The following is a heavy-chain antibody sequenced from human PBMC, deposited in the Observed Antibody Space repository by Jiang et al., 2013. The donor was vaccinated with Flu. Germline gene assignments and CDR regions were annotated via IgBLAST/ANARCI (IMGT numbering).Heavy chain of an antibody. Sequence: ETLSLTCSVSGGSISRYYWSWIRQPPGKGLEWLGYIYYTGGAVYNPSLKSRVTISVDTSKNQFYLTLSSVTAADTAVYYCARMNYYRNAYPIDSWGQGAL. D-gene: IGHD3-10*01. V-gene: IGHV4-59*01. CDR1: GGSISRYY. CDR3: ARMNYYRNAYPIDS. CDR2: IYYTGGA. J-gene: IGHJ4*02.